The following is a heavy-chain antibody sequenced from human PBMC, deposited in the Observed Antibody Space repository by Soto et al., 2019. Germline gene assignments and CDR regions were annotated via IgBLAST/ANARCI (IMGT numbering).Heavy chain of an antibody. CDR1: GGSFSGYY. CDR3: ASRTRKKDY. J-gene: IGHJ4*02. CDR2: INHSGST. V-gene: IGHV4-34*01. Sequence: PSETLSLTCAVYGGSFSGYYWSWIRQPPGKGLEWIGEINHSGSTNYNPSLKSRVTISVDTSKNQFSLKLSSVTAADTAVYYCASRTRKKDYWGQGTLVTVS.